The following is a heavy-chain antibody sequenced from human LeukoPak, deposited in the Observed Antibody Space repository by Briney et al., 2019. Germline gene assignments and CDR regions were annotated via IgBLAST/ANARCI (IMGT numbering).Heavy chain of an antibody. V-gene: IGHV4-31*03. J-gene: IGHJ4*02. CDR2: IYYSGST. Sequence: NPSETLSLTCTVSGGSISCGGYYWSWIRQHPGKGLEWIGYIYYSGSTYYNPSLKSRVTISVDTSKNQFSLKLSSVTAADTAVYYCARSVRFGETDYWGQGTLVTVSS. CDR1: GGSISCGGYY. D-gene: IGHD3-10*01. CDR3: ARSVRFGETDY.